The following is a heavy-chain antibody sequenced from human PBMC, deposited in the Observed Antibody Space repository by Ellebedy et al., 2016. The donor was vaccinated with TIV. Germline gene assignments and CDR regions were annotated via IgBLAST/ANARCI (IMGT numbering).Heavy chain of an antibody. Sequence: GGSLRLSCAASGFTVSSNYMSWVRQAPGKGLEWVSVIYSGGTTCYADSVKGRFPISRDNSKNTLYLQMNSLRAEDTAVYYCARGRGYAHQGLNFDYWGQGTLVTVSS. V-gene: IGHV3-53*01. CDR2: IYSGGTT. D-gene: IGHD2-2*01. J-gene: IGHJ4*02. CDR1: GFTVSSNY. CDR3: ARGRGYAHQGLNFDY.